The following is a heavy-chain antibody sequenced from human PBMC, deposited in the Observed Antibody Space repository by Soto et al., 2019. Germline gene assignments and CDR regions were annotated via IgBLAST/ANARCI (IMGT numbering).Heavy chain of an antibody. CDR1: GYTFTSYV. V-gene: IGHV1-18*04. J-gene: IGHJ5*02. D-gene: IGHD3-22*01. CDR2: ISAYNGNT. CDR3: ARSRHSAAPYYYDSSGYYPEGWFDP. Sequence: ASVKVSCKASGYTFTSYVISWVRQAPGQGLEWMGWISAYNGNTNYAQKLQGRVTMTTDTSTSTAYMELSSLRSEDTAVYYCARSRHSAAPYYYDSSGYYPEGWFDPWG.